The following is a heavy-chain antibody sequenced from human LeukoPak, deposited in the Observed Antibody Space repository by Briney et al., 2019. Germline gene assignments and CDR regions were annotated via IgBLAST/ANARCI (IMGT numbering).Heavy chain of an antibody. CDR1: GFTFSSYG. V-gene: IGHV3-30*02. CDR3: AKDFGARVGATFEY. CDR2: IRYDGSDK. Sequence: GGSLRLSCAASGFTFSSYGMHWVRQAPGKGLEWVAFIRYDGSDKYYAESVKGRFTISRDNSKNTLYLQMNSLRDEDTAVYYCAKDFGARVGATFEYWGQGTLVTVSS. J-gene: IGHJ4*02. D-gene: IGHD1-26*01.